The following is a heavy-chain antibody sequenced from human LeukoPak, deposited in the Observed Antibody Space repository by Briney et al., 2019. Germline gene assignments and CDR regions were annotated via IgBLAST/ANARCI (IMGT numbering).Heavy chain of an antibody. Sequence: PSETLSLTCTVSGGSISSYYWSWVRQPPGKGLEWIGYIYYSGSTNYNPSLKSRVTISVDTSKNLFSLKLSSVTTADTAVYYCARASLAARLYYFDYWGQGTLVTVSS. J-gene: IGHJ4*02. V-gene: IGHV4-59*01. CDR1: GGSISSYY. CDR2: IYYSGST. D-gene: IGHD6-6*01. CDR3: ARASLAARLYYFDY.